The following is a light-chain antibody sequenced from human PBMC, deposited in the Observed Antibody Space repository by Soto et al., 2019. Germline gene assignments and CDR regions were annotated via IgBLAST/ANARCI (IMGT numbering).Light chain of an antibody. CDR3: CSYAGSSTFV. CDR1: SSDVGSYNL. Sequence: QSVLTQPASVSGSPGQSITISCTGTSSDVGSYNLVSWYQQHPGKAPKLMIYEGSKRPSGDSNRFSGSKSGNTASLTISWLQAEDEADYYCCSYAGSSTFVFGTGTKVTVL. CDR2: EGS. V-gene: IGLV2-23*03. J-gene: IGLJ1*01.